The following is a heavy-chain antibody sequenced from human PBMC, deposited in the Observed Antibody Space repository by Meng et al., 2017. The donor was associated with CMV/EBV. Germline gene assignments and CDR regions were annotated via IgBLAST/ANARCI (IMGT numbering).Heavy chain of an antibody. CDR3: ATYIGNYINWYFDL. V-gene: IGHV1-2*02. Sequence: VQVGHAGGEVKKPGASVKVSCKALGYTFPGYYMHWVRQAPGQGLEWMGWINPNSGGTNYAQKFQGRVTMTRDTSISTAYMELSRLRSDDTAVYYCATYIGNYINWYFDLWGRGTLVTVSS. CDR2: INPNSGGT. CDR1: GYTFPGYY. D-gene: IGHD1-7*01. J-gene: IGHJ2*01.